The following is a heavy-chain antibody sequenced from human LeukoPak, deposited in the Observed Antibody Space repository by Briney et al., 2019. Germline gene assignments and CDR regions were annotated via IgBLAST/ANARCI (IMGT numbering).Heavy chain of an antibody. CDR3: ARDYCSGGSCYADY. CDR1: AFIFSGHW. V-gene: IGHV3-7*03. J-gene: IGHJ4*02. CDR2: IKEDGSER. D-gene: IGHD2-15*01. Sequence: HPGGSLRLSCEGSAFIFSGHWMNWVRQTPGKGLEWVASIKEDGSERQYVDSVKGRFSISRDNTKGSLFLQLNSLRAEDTAVYYCARDYCSGGSCYADYWGQGTLVTVSS.